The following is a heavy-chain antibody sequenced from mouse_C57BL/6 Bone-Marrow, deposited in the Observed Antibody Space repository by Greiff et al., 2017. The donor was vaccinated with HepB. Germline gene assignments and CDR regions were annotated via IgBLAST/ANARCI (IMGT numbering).Heavy chain of an antibody. Sequence: EVHLVESGGGLVKPGGSLKLSCAASGFTFSDYGIHWVRQAPEKGLEWVAYISSGSSTIYYADTVKGRFTISRDNAKNTLFLQMTSLRSEDTAMYYCARVTTVVAGDYWGQGTTLTVSS. CDR1: GFTFSDYG. V-gene: IGHV5-17*01. D-gene: IGHD1-1*01. CDR2: ISSGSSTI. J-gene: IGHJ2*01. CDR3: ARVTTVVAGDY.